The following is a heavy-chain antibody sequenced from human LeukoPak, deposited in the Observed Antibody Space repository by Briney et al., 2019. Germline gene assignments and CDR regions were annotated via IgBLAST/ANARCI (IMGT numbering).Heavy chain of an antibody. CDR1: GFTFSTYA. CDR3: AKSIGGVVVVAADY. V-gene: IGHV3-23*01. J-gene: IGHJ4*02. D-gene: IGHD2-15*01. CDR2: ISGSGGST. Sequence: GGSLRLSCAASGFTFSTYAMTWVRQAPGKGLEWVSVISGSGGSTYYADSVKGRFTLSRDNSKNTIYLQMNSLRAEDTAVYYCAKSIGGVVVVAADYWGRGTLVTVSS.